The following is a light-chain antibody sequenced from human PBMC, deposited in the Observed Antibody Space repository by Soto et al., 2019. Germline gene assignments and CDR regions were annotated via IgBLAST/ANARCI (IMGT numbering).Light chain of an antibody. CDR1: QGISSW. V-gene: IGKV1-5*03. CDR2: KAS. CDR3: RQYNSYPWT. Sequence: DIQMTQSPSSVSASVGNRVTITCRAGQGISSWLAWYQQKPGKAPKLLIYKASSLESGVPSRFSGSGSGTEFTLTISSLQPDDFATYYCRQYNSYPWTFGQGTKVDI. J-gene: IGKJ1*01.